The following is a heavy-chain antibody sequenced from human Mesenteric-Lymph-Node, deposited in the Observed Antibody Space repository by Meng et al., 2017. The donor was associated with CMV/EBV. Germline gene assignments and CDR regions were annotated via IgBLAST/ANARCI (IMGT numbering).Heavy chain of an antibody. J-gene: IGHJ4*02. CDR1: GFTFSTFA. D-gene: IGHD3-3*01. CDR2: INSSGGRT. CDR3: AKSGGDFWSGYLG. V-gene: IGHV3-23*01. Sequence: LSLTCAASGFTFSTFAMSWVRQAPGKGLQWVSAINSSGGRTYYADSVKGRFTISRDNSKNTLYLQMNSLRAEDTAIFYCAKSGGDFWSGYLGWGQGTLVTVSS.